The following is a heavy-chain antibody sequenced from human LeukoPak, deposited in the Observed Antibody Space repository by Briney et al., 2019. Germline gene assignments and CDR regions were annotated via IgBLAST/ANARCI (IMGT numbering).Heavy chain of an antibody. CDR2: INHSGST. CDR3: ARDPGDRYFDY. D-gene: IGHD3-16*01. V-gene: IGHV4-34*01. J-gene: IGHJ4*02. Sequence: SETLSLTCAVYGGSFSGYYWSWIRQPPGKGLEWIGEINHSGSTNYNPSLKSRVTISVDTSKNQFSLKLSSVTAADTAVYYCARDPGDRYFDYWGQGTLVTVSS. CDR1: GGSFSGYY.